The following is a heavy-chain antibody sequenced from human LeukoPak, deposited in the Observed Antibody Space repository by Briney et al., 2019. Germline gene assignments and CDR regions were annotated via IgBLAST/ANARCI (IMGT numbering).Heavy chain of an antibody. CDR3: AKDPSSGWSPDYNWFDP. Sequence: GGSLRLSCAASGFTFSSYAMSWVRQAPGKGLEWVSAISGSGGSTYYADSVKGRFTISRDNSKNTLYLQMNGLRAEDTAVYYCAKDPSSGWSPDYNWFDPWGQGTLVTVSS. CDR1: GFTFSSYA. J-gene: IGHJ5*02. V-gene: IGHV3-23*01. CDR2: ISGSGGST. D-gene: IGHD6-19*01.